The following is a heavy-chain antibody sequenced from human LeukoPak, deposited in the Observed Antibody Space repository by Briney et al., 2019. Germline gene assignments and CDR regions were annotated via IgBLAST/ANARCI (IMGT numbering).Heavy chain of an antibody. CDR1: GGSISSYY. CDR2: IYYSGST. J-gene: IGHJ6*02. V-gene: IGHV4-59*01. CDR3: ARVDTMVRGVIYYYYCMDV. Sequence: SETLSLTCTVSGGSISSYYWSWIRQPPGKGLEWIGYIYYSGSTNYNPSLKSRVTISVDTSKNQFSLKLSSVTAADTAVYYCARVDTMVRGVIYYYYCMDVWGQGTTVTVSS. D-gene: IGHD3-10*01.